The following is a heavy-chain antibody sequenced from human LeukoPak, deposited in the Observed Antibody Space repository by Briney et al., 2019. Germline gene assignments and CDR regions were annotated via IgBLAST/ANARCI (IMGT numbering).Heavy chain of an antibody. J-gene: IGHJ4*02. D-gene: IGHD3-22*01. V-gene: IGHV4-38-2*02. CDR3: AGKYYYDISGYFYVDY. CDR2: IYHSGST. CDR1: GYSIGSGYY. Sequence: SETLSLTCTVSGYSIGSGYYWGWIRQPPGKGLEWIGSIYHSGSTYYNPSLKSRVTISLDTSKNQFSLKLNSVSAADTAVYYCAGKYYYDISGYFYVDYWGQGTLVTVSS.